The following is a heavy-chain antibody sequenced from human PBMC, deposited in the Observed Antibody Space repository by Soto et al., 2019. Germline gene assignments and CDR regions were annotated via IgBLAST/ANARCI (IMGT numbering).Heavy chain of an antibody. CDR3: ALWIAAAGNYYYYGMDV. CDR2: IIPIFGTA. D-gene: IGHD6-13*01. V-gene: IGHV1-69*13. Sequence: SVKVSCKASGGTFSSYAISWVRQAPGQGLEWMGGIIPIFGTANYAQKFQGRVTITADESTSTAYMELSSLRSEDTAVYYCALWIAAAGNYYYYGMDVWGQGTTVTVSS. J-gene: IGHJ6*02. CDR1: GGTFSSYA.